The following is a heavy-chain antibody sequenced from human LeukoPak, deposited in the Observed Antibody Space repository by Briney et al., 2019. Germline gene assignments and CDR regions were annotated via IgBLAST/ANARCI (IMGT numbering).Heavy chain of an antibody. D-gene: IGHD1-26*01. CDR1: GGTFSSYA. Sequence: SVKVSCKASGGTFSSYAISWVRQAPGQGLEWMGGIIPIFGTANYAQKFQGRVTITADESTSTAYVELSSLRSEDTAVYYCARVALGASPPFFDYWGQGTLVTVSS. CDR2: IIPIFGTA. V-gene: IGHV1-69*13. J-gene: IGHJ4*02. CDR3: ARVALGASPPFFDY.